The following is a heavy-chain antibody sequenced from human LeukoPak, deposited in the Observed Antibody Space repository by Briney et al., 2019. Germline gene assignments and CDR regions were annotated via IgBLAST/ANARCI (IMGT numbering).Heavy chain of an antibody. CDR2: IYHSGST. J-gene: IGHJ4*02. CDR3: ARFYYDSSGYYPEY. Sequence: PSETLSLTCAVSGYSISSGYYWGWIRQPPGKGLEWIGSIYHSGSTYYNPSLKSPVTTSVDTSKNQFSLKLSSVTAADTAVYYCARFYYDSSGYYPEYWGQGTLVTVSS. CDR1: GYSISSGYY. D-gene: IGHD3-22*01. V-gene: IGHV4-38-2*01.